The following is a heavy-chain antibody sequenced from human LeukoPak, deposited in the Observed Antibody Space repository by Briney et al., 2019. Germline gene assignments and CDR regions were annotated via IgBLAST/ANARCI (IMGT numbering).Heavy chain of an antibody. CDR2: MHHSGST. D-gene: IGHD6-19*01. Sequence: SETLSLTCTVSGGSIRSYYWSWIRQPPGKGLEWIGYMHHSGSTRHNPYLKSRVTISVDTSKSQFSLKLSSVTAADTAVYYCARHAAVEGSSGWSPLWWFDPWGQGTLVTVSS. CDR3: ARHAAVEGSSGWSPLWWFDP. J-gene: IGHJ5*02. CDR1: GGSIRSYY. V-gene: IGHV4-59*08.